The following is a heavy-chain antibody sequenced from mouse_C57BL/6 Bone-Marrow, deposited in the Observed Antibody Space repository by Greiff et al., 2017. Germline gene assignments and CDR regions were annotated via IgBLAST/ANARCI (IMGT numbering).Heavy chain of an antibody. D-gene: IGHD1-1*01. CDR3: TRAPATVVAWYYAVGY. CDR1: GYTFTSYW. Sequence: VQLQQSGTVLARPGASVKMSCKTSGYTFTSYWMHWVKQRPGQGLEWIGAIYPGNSDTSYNQKFKGKAKLTAATSASTAYMELRSLTNEDSAVYDCTRAPATVVAWYYAVGYWGQGTSVTVSS. CDR2: IYPGNSDT. V-gene: IGHV1-5*01. J-gene: IGHJ4*01.